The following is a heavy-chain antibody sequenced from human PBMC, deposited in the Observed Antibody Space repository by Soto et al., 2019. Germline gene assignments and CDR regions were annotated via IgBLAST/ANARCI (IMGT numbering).Heavy chain of an antibody. CDR1: GGYISSGGYY. Sequence: PSETLSLTCTVSGGYISSGGYYWSWVRQHPGKGLEWIGYIYYSGSTYYNPSLKSRVTISVDTSKNQFSLKLSSVTAADTAVYYCARSESPEAPFDYWGQGTLVTAPQ. CDR3: ARSESPEAPFDY. J-gene: IGHJ4*02. CDR2: IYYSGST. V-gene: IGHV4-31*03.